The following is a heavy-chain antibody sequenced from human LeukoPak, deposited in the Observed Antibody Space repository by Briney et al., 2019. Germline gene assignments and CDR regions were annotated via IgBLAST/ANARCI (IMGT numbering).Heavy chain of an antibody. CDR2: INQDVSQI. CDR1: GFIFSDSA. D-gene: IGHD6-13*01. CDR3: AKLGYNSWDFDY. V-gene: IGHV3-7*01. J-gene: IGHJ4*02. Sequence: PGGSLRLSCAASGFIFSDSAMSWVRQAPGKGLEWVATINQDVSQIKYVDSVKGRFTISRDNAKNSLYLQMNSLRAEDTAVYYCAKLGYNSWDFDYWGQGTVVTVSS.